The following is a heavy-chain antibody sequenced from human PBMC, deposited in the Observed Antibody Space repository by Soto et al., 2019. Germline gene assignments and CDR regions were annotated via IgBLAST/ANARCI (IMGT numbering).Heavy chain of an antibody. CDR2: INSDGSST. V-gene: IGHV3-74*01. CDR1: GFTFSSYW. CDR3: AREGYYYGSGSYYPRAFDI. Sequence: GGSLRLSCAASGFTFSSYWMHWVRQAPGKGLVWVSRINSDGSSTSYADSVKGRFTISRDNAKNTLYLQMNSLRAEDTAVYYCAREGYYYGSGSYYPRAFDIWGQGTMVTVSS. J-gene: IGHJ3*02. D-gene: IGHD3-10*01.